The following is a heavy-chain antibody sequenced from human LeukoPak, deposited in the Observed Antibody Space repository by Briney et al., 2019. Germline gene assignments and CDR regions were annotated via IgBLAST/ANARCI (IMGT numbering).Heavy chain of an antibody. CDR2: ISGSGGST. J-gene: IGHJ3*02. CDR3: AKDRSRGITMIRNAFDI. Sequence: GGSLRLSCAASGFTFSSYAMSWVRQAPGKGLEWVSAISGSGGSTYYADSVKGRFTISRDNSKNTLYLQMNSLRAEDTAVYYCAKDRSRGITMIRNAFDIWGQGTMVTVSS. V-gene: IGHV3-23*01. D-gene: IGHD3-10*01. CDR1: GFTFSSYA.